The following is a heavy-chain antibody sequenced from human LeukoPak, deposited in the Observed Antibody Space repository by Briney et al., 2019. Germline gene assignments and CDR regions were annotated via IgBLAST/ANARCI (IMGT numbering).Heavy chain of an antibody. CDR3: ARGHWFSSSSCDY. CDR2: INPNSGGT. J-gene: IGHJ4*02. Sequence: VASVKVSCKASGYTFTGYYMHWVRQAPGQGLGWMGRINPNSGGTNYAQKFQGRVPMTRDTSISTAYMELSRLRSDDTAVYYCARGHWFSSSSCDYWGQGTLVTVSS. D-gene: IGHD6-13*01. CDR1: GYTFTGYY. V-gene: IGHV1-2*06.